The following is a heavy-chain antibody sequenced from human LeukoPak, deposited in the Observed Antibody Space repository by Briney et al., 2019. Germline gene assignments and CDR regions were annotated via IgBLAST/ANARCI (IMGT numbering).Heavy chain of an antibody. CDR2: IGSSSSYI. D-gene: IGHD3-16*01. J-gene: IGHJ4*02. CDR1: GFTFSSYS. CDR3: ARDLRPFDY. Sequence: GGSLRLSCAASGFTFSSYSMNWVRQAPGKGLEWVSSIGSSSSYIYYADSVKGRFTISRDNAKNSLYLQMNSLRAEDTAVYYCARDLRPFDYWGQGTLVTVSS. V-gene: IGHV3-21*01.